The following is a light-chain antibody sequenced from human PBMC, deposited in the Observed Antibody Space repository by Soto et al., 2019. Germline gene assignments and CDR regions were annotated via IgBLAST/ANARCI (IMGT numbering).Light chain of an antibody. CDR2: GAS. Sequence: DIVLTQSPGTLSLSPGERATLSCRPSQSVSSTSLAWYQQKPGQAPSLLIYGASSRATGIPARFSGSGSGTEFTLTITSLQSEDFAVYYCQQYNKWPPITFGQGTKVDIK. V-gene: IGKV3D-15*01. J-gene: IGKJ1*01. CDR3: QQYNKWPPIT. CDR1: QSVSST.